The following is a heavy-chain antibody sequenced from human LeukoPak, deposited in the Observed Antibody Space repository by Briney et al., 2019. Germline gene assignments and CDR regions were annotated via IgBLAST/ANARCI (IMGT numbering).Heavy chain of an antibody. CDR2: IKQDGSEK. Sequence: GGSLRLSCAASGFTFSTYGMHWVRQAPGKGLEWVANIKQDGSEKYYVDSVKGRFTISRDNAKNSLYLQMNSLRAEDTAVYYCARASSSWYRGNWFDPWGQGTLVTVSS. J-gene: IGHJ5*02. V-gene: IGHV3-7*01. CDR1: GFTFSTYG. D-gene: IGHD6-13*01. CDR3: ARASSSWYRGNWFDP.